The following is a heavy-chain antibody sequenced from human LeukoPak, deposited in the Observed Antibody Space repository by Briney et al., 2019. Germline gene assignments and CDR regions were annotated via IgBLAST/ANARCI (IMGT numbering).Heavy chain of an antibody. CDR2: IYSDGST. Sequence: GGSLRLSCTVSGFTVSNNYMNWVRQAPGKGLEWVSVIYSDGSTYYADSLKGRFIISRDNSKNTLYLQMNSLRAEDTAVYYCARASSASDAFDIWGQGTMVTVSS. D-gene: IGHD6-6*01. CDR1: GFTVSNNY. V-gene: IGHV3-66*01. J-gene: IGHJ3*02. CDR3: ARASSASDAFDI.